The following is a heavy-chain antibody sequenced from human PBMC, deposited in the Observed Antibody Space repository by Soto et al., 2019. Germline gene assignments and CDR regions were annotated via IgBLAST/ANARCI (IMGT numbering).Heavy chain of an antibody. J-gene: IGHJ4*02. V-gene: IGHV1-18*01. CDR3: ARDIRLCSSSWSWPYFDY. CDR2: ISAYNGNT. D-gene: IGHD6-13*01. Sequence: ASVKVSCKASGYTFTSYGISWVRQAPGQGLEWMGWISAYNGNTNYAQKLQGRVTMTTDTSTSTAYMELRSMRSDDTAVYYCARDIRLCSSSWSWPYFDYWGQGTLVTV. CDR1: GYTFTSYG.